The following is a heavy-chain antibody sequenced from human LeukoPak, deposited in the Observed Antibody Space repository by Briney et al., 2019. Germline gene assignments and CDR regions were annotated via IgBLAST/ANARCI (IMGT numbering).Heavy chain of an antibody. CDR2: ISSSGSTI. CDR3: ARFIAAAGYYFDY. V-gene: IGHV3-48*03. J-gene: IGHJ4*02. CDR1: GFTFSSYE. Sequence: GGSLRLSCAASGFTFSSYEMNWVRQAPGKGLEWVSYISSSGSTIYYADSVKGRFSISSDNAKHTMSLQLNRLRAEDTAVYYCARFIAAAGYYFDYWGQGTLVTVSS. D-gene: IGHD6-13*01.